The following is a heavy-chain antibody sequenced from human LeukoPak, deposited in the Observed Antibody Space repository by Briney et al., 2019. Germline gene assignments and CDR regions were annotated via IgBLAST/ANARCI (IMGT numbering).Heavy chain of an antibody. CDR2: ISYDGSNK. CDR1: GFTFSSYG. Sequence: GGSLRLSCAASGFTFSSYGMHWVRQAPGKGLEWVAVISYDGSNKYYADSVKGRFTISRDSSKNTLYLQMNSLGAEGTAVYYCAKDREGIWGQGTMVTVSS. D-gene: IGHD1-26*01. J-gene: IGHJ3*02. CDR3: AKDREGI. V-gene: IGHV3-30*18.